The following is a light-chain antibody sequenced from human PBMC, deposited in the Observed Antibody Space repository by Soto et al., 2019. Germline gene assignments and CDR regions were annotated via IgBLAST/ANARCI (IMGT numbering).Light chain of an antibody. V-gene: IGKV3-20*01. J-gene: IGKJ2*01. CDR2: GAS. Sequence: EIVLTQSPGTLSLSPGERATLSCRASQIVSSNYLAWYQQKPGQAPRLLIYGASNRATGIPDRFSGSGSGTDFALTIRRLEPEDCAVYFCQQYGSSPPYTFGQGTKLEIK. CDR1: QIVSSNY. CDR3: QQYGSSPPYT.